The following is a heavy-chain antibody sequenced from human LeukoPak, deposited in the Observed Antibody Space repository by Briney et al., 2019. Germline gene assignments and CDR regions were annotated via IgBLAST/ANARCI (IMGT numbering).Heavy chain of an antibody. CDR1: GGSISSSSYY. V-gene: IGHV4-39*07. J-gene: IGHJ4*02. CDR2: IYYSGST. D-gene: IGHD5-18*01. Sequence: NPSETLSLTCTVSGGSISSSSYYWGWIRQPPGMGLEWIGSIYYSGSTYYNPSLKSRVTISVDTSKNQFSLKLSSVTAADTAVYYCARGGRRYSYGAQLGYWGQGTLVTVSS. CDR3: ARGGRRYSYGAQLGY.